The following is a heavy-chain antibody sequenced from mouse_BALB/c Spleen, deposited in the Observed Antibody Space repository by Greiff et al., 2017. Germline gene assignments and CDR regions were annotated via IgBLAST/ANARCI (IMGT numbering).Heavy chain of an antibody. V-gene: IGHV14-3*02. CDR2: IDPANGNT. Sequence: EVQLQESGAELVKPGASVKLSCTASGFNIKDTYMHWVKQRPEQGLEWIGRIDPANGNTKYDPKFQGKATITADTSSNTAYLQLSSLTSEDTAVYYCARNGLSPWFAYWGQGTLVTVSA. J-gene: IGHJ3*01. CDR1: GFNIKDTY. D-gene: IGHD6-2*01. CDR3: ARNGLSPWFAY.